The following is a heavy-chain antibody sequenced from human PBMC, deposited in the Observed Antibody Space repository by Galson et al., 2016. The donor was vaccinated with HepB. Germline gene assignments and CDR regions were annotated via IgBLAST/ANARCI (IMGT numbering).Heavy chain of an antibody. CDR2: IIPMFGTA. D-gene: IGHD1-7*01. CDR3: ARTWRQNSFDF. V-gene: IGHV1-69*13. J-gene: IGHJ4*02. Sequence: SVKVSCKASGGTFSTYGISWVRQAPGQGLEWMGGIIPMFGTANYAPKSDSRVTITADESSSTAYMEVSSLRVEDTAVYYCARTWRQNSFDFWGQGTLVTVSS. CDR1: GGTFSTYG.